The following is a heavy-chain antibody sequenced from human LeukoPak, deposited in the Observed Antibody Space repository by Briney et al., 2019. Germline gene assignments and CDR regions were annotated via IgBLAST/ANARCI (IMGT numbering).Heavy chain of an antibody. CDR1: GYTFTSYY. V-gene: IGHV1-46*01. CDR2: INPSGGST. J-gene: IGHJ4*02. CDR3: ARDRHSFSLVVPAAP. Sequence: ASVKVSCKASGYTFTSYYMHWVRQAPGQGLEWMGIINPSGGSTSYAQKFQGRVTMTRDSSTSTVYMELSSLRSEDTAVYYCARDRHSFSLVVPAAPWGQGTLVTVSS. D-gene: IGHD2-2*01.